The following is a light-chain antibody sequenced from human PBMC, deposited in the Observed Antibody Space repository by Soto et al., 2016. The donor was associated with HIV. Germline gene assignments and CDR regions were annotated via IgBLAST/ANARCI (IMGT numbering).Light chain of an antibody. CDR1: QGIKNE. Sequence: IQMTQSPSSLSASVGDRVTITCRASQGIKNELGWYQQKPGKAPKLLIYSASSLGSGVPSRFSGSGSGTDFTLTISSLQPEDSATYFCLQDYTYPYTFGQGTKLEIK. CDR3: LQDYTYPYT. V-gene: IGKV1-6*01. J-gene: IGKJ2*01. CDR2: SAS.